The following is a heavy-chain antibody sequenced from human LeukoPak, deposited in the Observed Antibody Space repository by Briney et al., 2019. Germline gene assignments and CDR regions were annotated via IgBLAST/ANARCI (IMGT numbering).Heavy chain of an antibody. CDR3: ARAAAADILFDY. Sequence: NASETLSLTCTVSGGSISSYYWSWIRQPPGKGLEWIGYIYYSGSTNYNPSLKSRVTISVDTSKNQFSLKLSSVTAADTAVYYCARAAAADILFDYWGQGTLVTVSS. V-gene: IGHV4-59*01. D-gene: IGHD6-13*01. J-gene: IGHJ4*02. CDR1: GGSISSYY. CDR2: IYYSGST.